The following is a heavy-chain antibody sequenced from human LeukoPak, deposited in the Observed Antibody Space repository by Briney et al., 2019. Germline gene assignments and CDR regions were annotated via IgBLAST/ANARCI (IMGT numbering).Heavy chain of an antibody. CDR2: MNPNSGNT. CDR1: GYTFTSYD. J-gene: IGHJ4*02. V-gene: IGHV1-8*01. D-gene: IGHD2-15*01. CDR3: ARGLGYCSGGSCYSGH. Sequence: ASVKVSCKASGYTFTSYDINWVRQATGQGLEWMGWMNPNSGNTGYAQKFQGRVTMTMNTSISTAYMELSSLRSEDTAVYYCARGLGYCSGGSCYSGHWGQGTLVTVSS.